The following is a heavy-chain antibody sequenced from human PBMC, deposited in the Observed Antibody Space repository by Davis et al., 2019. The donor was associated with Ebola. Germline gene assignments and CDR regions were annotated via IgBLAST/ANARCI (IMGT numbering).Heavy chain of an antibody. Sequence: PGGSLRLSCATSGFTFSSYAMHWVRQAPVKGLEWVAVISYDGSNKYYADSVKGRFTISRDNSKNTLYLQMNSLRAEDTAVYYCAKISSTVTTGYWGQGTLVTVSS. V-gene: IGHV3-30-3*02. CDR3: AKISSTVTTGY. J-gene: IGHJ4*02. CDR2: ISYDGSNK. D-gene: IGHD4-17*01. CDR1: GFTFSSYA.